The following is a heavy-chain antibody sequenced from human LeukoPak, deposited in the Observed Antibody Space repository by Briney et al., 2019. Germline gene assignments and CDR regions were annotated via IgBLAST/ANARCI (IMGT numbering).Heavy chain of an antibody. CDR1: GLTFGSFT. J-gene: IGHJ4*02. CDR3: APSCGSDCPGAY. Sequence: GGSLTLSCVLSGLTFGSFTMGWVRPAPGKGREWVSDISSSRSSTDYADPVKGRLTIARDNAKNSLFLQIISLRAEDTPVYYCAPSCGSDCPGAYWGQGTVVTVSS. D-gene: IGHD2-21*02. V-gene: IGHV3-21*03. CDR2: ISSSRSST.